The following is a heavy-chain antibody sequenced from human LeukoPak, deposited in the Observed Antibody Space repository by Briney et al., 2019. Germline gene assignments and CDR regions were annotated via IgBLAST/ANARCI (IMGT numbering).Heavy chain of an antibody. D-gene: IGHD3-16*01. CDR2: ISYDGSNK. J-gene: IGHJ6*02. CDR1: GFTFSSYA. CDR3: ARELGYYYYGMDV. V-gene: IGHV3-30-3*01. Sequence: GESLRLSCAVSGFTFSSYAMHWVRQAPGNGLEWEAVISYDGSNKDYADSVKGRFTISRDNSKNTLYLQMNSRRAEDTAVYYCARELGYYYYGMDVWGQGTTVTVSS.